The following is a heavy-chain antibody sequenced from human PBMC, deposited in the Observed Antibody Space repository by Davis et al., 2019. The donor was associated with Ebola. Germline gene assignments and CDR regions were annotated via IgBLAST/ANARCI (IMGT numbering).Heavy chain of an antibody. CDR2: ISSAGSDI. D-gene: IGHD4-17*01. CDR3: ASHFNYGDFLFDY. V-gene: IGHV3-21*05. Sequence: GGSLRLSCAASGFTFSIQGMNWVRQAPGTGLEWISYISSAGSDIYYADSVKGRFTISRDNAKNSLYLQMNSLRAEDTAVYYCASHFNYGDFLFDYRGQGTLVTVSS. J-gene: IGHJ4*02. CDR1: GFTFSIQG.